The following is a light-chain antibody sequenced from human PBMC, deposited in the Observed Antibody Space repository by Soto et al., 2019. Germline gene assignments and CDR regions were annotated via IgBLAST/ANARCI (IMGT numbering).Light chain of an antibody. J-gene: IGLJ2*01. Sequence: QSALTQPRSVSGSPGQSVTISCTGTSSDVGGYNYVSWYQRHPGKAPKLMIYDVSKRPSGVPDRFSGSKSGNTASLTISGLQAEDEADYYCCSYAGTYIDVVFGGGTQLTVL. V-gene: IGLV2-11*01. CDR1: SSDVGGYNY. CDR2: DVS. CDR3: CSYAGTYIDVV.